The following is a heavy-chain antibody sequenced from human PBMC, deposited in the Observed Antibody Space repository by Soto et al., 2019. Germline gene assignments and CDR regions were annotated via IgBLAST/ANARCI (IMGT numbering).Heavy chain of an antibody. CDR3: ATSYGSGYRAFDY. Sequence: QVQLVQSGAEVKKPGSSVKVSCKASGDTFSFYTINWVRQAPGLGLEWVGRINPILSMSNYAQKFQGRVTMTADKSTNTVDMELRSLRAEDTARYYCATSYGSGYRAFDYWGQGALVTVSS. V-gene: IGHV1-69*02. CDR1: GDTFSFYT. CDR2: INPILSMS. J-gene: IGHJ4*02. D-gene: IGHD3-10*01.